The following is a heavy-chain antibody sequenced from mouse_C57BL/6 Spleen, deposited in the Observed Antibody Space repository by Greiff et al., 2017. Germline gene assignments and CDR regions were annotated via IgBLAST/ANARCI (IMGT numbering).Heavy chain of an antibody. CDR3: TRPSYYSNYVYWYFDV. D-gene: IGHD2-5*01. CDR1: GFTFSDAW. Sequence: EVMLVESGGGLVQPGGSMKLSCAASGFTFSDAWMDWVRQSPEKGLEWVAEIRNKANTHATYYAESVKGRFTISRDDSKSSVYLQMNSLRAEDTGIYYCTRPSYYSNYVYWYFDVWGTGTTVTVSS. V-gene: IGHV6-6*01. CDR2: IRNKANTHAT. J-gene: IGHJ1*03.